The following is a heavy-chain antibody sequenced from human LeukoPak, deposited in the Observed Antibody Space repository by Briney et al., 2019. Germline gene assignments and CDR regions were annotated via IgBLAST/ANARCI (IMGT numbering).Heavy chain of an antibody. V-gene: IGHV3-7*01. J-gene: IGHJ6*03. CDR1: GFTFSSYW. D-gene: IGHD1-26*01. Sequence: PGGSLRLSCAASGFTFSSYWMSWVRQAPGKGLEWVANIKQDGSEKYYVDSVKGRFTISRDNAKNSLYLQMNSLRAEDTAVYYCARGPTKSARRGGYHMDVWGKGTTVTVSS. CDR3: ARGPTKSARRGGYHMDV. CDR2: IKQDGSEK.